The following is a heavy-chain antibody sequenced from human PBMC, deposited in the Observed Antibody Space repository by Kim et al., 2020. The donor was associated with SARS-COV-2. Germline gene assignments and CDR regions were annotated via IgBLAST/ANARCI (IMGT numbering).Heavy chain of an antibody. CDR1: GGSFSGYY. CDR3: ARAPVRGYSYGSEHFDY. V-gene: IGHV4-34*01. J-gene: IGHJ4*02. D-gene: IGHD5-18*01. Sequence: SETLSLTCAVYGGSFSGYYWSWIRQPPGKGLEWIGEINHSGSTNYNPSLKSRVTIAVDTSKNQFSLKLSSVTAADTAVYYCARAPVRGYSYGSEHFDYWGQGTLVTVSS. CDR2: INHSGST.